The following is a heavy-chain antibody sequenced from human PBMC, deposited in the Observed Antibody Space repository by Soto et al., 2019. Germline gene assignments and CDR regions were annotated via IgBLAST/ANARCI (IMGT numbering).Heavy chain of an antibody. J-gene: IGHJ5*02. CDR3: ARGAMIVVWRFDP. Sequence: QVQLQESGPGLVKPSQTLSLTCTVSGGSISSGGYYWSWIRQHPGKGLEWIGYIYYSGSTYYNPSLKGRVTISVDTSKNQFSLKLSSVTAADTAVYYCARGAMIVVWRFDPWGQGTLVTVSS. D-gene: IGHD3-22*01. CDR1: GGSISSGGYY. CDR2: IYYSGST. V-gene: IGHV4-31*03.